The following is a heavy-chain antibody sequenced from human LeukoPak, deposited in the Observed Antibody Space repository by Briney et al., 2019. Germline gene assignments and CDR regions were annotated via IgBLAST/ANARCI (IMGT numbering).Heavy chain of an antibody. V-gene: IGHV3-23*01. J-gene: IGHJ6*02. CDR2: ISGSGDST. Sequence: GGSLTLTCAASGCTFSTYAMTWIRQAPGKGLEWVSVISGSGDSTNYAASVKGRFTISRDNSKNTLYLQMNKLKADSTALYASANRYGAYYFYGMDVWGQGTTVTVSS. D-gene: IGHD4/OR15-4a*01. CDR3: ANRYGAYYFYGMDV. CDR1: GCTFSTYA.